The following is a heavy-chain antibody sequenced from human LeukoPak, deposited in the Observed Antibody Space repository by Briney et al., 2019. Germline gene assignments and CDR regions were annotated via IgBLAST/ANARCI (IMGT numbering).Heavy chain of an antibody. CDR2: ISSSGSTI. D-gene: IGHD5-18*01. V-gene: IGHV3-48*03. Sequence: GGSLRLSCAASGFTFSSYEMNWVRQAPGKGLEWVSYISSSGSTIYYADSVKGRFTISRDNAKNSLYLQMNSLRAEDTAVYYCARYGYSYAITGDAFDIWGQGTMVTVSS. CDR3: ARYGYSYAITGDAFDI. CDR1: GFTFSSYE. J-gene: IGHJ3*02.